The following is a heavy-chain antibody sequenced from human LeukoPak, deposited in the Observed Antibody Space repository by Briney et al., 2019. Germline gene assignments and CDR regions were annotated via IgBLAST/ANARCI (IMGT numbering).Heavy chain of an antibody. J-gene: IGHJ4*02. CDR1: GLTFSSSW. V-gene: IGHV3-7*01. D-gene: IGHD5-18*01. CDR3: ARDLAYSRLDY. Sequence: GGSLGLSCAVSGLTFSSSWMDWVRQAPGKGLEWVASINPDGNKKYSADSVKGRFTISRDNAENSLYLQMNSLRVEDTAFYYCARDLAYSRLDYWGQGMLVTVSS. CDR2: INPDGNKK.